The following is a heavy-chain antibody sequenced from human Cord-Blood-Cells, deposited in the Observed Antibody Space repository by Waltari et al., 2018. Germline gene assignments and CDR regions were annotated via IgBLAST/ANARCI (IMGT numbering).Heavy chain of an antibody. CDR1: GGSFSGYY. J-gene: IGHJ2*01. CDR2: INHSGST. Sequence: QVQLQQWGAGLLKPSETLSLTCAVYGGSFSGYYWSWIRQPPGKGLEWIGEINHSGSTNYNPSLKSRVTISVDTSKNQFSLKLSSVTAADTAVYYCARQYCSGGSCNYWYFDLWGRGTLVTVSS. D-gene: IGHD2-15*01. V-gene: IGHV4-34*01. CDR3: ARQYCSGGSCNYWYFDL.